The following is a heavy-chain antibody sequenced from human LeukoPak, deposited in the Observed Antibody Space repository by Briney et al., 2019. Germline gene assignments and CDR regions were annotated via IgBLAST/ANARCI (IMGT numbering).Heavy chain of an antibody. J-gene: IGHJ4*02. CDR1: GFTVSSHY. V-gene: IGHV3-66*01. Sequence: GGSLRLSCVASGFTVSSHYMSWVRQAPGKGLEWVSAIYTDGSTYYAGSVKGRFTISRDNSENTLYLQMNSLRGEDTAVYYCTREYLTVSYFDYWGQGTLVTVSS. CDR2: IYTDGST. D-gene: IGHD4-11*01. CDR3: TREYLTVSYFDY.